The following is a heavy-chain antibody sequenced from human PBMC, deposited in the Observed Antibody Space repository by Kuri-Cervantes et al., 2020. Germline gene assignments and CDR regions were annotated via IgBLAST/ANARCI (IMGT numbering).Heavy chain of an antibody. V-gene: IGHV1-46*01. J-gene: IGHJ4*02. CDR2: INPSDSPT. CDR3: ARDRLGPLDY. CDR1: GYSFTSYC. Sequence: ASVKVSCKASGYSFTSYCIHWMRQIPGQGLEWMGVINPSDSPTKYSRKFQDRVTMTTDTSTSTAYMELRSLRSDDTAVYYCARDRLGPLDYWGQGTLVTVSS. D-gene: IGHD4-11*01.